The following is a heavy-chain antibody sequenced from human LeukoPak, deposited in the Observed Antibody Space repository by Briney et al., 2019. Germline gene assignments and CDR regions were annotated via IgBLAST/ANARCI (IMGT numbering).Heavy chain of an antibody. Sequence: PGGSLRLSCAASGFTFSSYWMSWVRQAPGKGLEWVANIKQDGSEKYYADSVKGRFTISRDNAKNSLYLQMNSLRAEDTAVYYCARDLRGYSGYDLSLDYWGQGTLVTVSS. CDR2: IKQDGSEK. CDR1: GFTFSSYW. D-gene: IGHD5-12*01. J-gene: IGHJ4*02. CDR3: ARDLRGYSGYDLSLDY. V-gene: IGHV3-7*01.